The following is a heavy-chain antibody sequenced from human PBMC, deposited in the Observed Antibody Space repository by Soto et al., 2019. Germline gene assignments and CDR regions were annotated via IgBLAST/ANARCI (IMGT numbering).Heavy chain of an antibody. CDR2: ISYSGNT. CDR3: AADVGGYIYGLARH. CDR1: GGSVNVGEHY. J-gene: IGHJ4*02. Sequence: SETLSLTCTVSGGSVNVGEHYWSWIRKFPGRGLEWIGYISYSGNTYYNPSLKGRVTLSLDISKSQFSLKLASVTAADTAVYYCAADVGGYIYGLARHWGPGTLVTVSS. V-gene: IGHV4-31*03. D-gene: IGHD4-17*01.